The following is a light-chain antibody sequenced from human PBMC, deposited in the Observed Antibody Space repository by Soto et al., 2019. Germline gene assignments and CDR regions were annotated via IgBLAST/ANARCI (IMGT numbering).Light chain of an antibody. CDR2: GAS. Sequence: MMMTQSPATLSVSPGATVTLSCRTSHSVNSHVAWYQQKPGQAPRLLLYGASTRATGIPVRFSGSGFGTEFTLTISSLQSEDFAVYYCQQYKNWPLFGQGTRLEIK. V-gene: IGKV3-15*01. CDR3: QQYKNWPL. J-gene: IGKJ5*01. CDR1: HSVNSH.